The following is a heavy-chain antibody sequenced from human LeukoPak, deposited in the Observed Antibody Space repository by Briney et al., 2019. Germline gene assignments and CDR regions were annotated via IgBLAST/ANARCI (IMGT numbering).Heavy chain of an antibody. Sequence: PGGSLRLSCAASGFTFSSYEMNWVRQAPGKGLEWVSYISSSGSTIYYADSVKGRFTISRDNAKNSLYLQMNSLRAEDTAVYYCARVIYSSGWYEWERREYYFDYWGQGTLVTVSS. CDR3: ARVIYSSGWYEWERREYYFDY. CDR1: GFTFSSYE. V-gene: IGHV3-48*03. J-gene: IGHJ4*02. D-gene: IGHD6-19*01. CDR2: ISSSGSTI.